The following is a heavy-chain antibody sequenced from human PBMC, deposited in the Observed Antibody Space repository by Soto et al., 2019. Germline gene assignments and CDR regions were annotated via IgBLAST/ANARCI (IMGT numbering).Heavy chain of an antibody. J-gene: IGHJ3*02. Sequence: PGGSLRLSCAASGFTFSSYAMHWVRQAPGKGLEWVAVISYDGSNKYYADSVKGRFTISRDNSKNTLYLQMNSLRAEDTAVYYCARDSRDGNYNAFDIWGQGTMVTVSS. D-gene: IGHD4-4*01. V-gene: IGHV3-30-3*01. CDR3: ARDSRDGNYNAFDI. CDR2: ISYDGSNK. CDR1: GFTFSSYA.